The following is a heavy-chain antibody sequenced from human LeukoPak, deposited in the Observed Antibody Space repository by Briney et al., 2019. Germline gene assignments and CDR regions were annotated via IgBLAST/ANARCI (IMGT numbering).Heavy chain of an antibody. D-gene: IGHD3-3*01. CDR2: ITWKSHRT. J-gene: IGHJ4*02. V-gene: IGHV3-43*01. CDR1: GFTFDDDT. CDR3: ASEVGYRSLGY. Sequence: PRGSLRLSCAASGFTFDDDTMHWVRQTPGRVLEWVSFITWKSHRTHYADSVKGRFTVSRDNSKDSLYLQMNSLRTEDTGLYHCASEVGYRSLGYLGQGTLVTVSS.